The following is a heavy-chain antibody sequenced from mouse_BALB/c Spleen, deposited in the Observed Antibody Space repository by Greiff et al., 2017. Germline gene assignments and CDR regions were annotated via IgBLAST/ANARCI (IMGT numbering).Heavy chain of an antibody. J-gene: IGHJ2*01. Sequence: EVKLMESGGGLVKPGGSLKLSCAASGFTFSSYAMSWVRQSPEKRLEWVAEISSGGSYTYYPDTVTGRFTISRDNAKNTLYLEMSSLRSEDTAMYYCAREATGNHFDYWGQGTTLTVSS. D-gene: IGHD2-1*01. CDR3: AREATGNHFDY. CDR1: GFTFSSYA. CDR2: ISSGGSYT. V-gene: IGHV5-9-4*01.